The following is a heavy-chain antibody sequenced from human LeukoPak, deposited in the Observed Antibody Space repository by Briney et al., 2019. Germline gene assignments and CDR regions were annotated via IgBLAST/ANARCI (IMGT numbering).Heavy chain of an antibody. Sequence: QPGRSLRLSCAASGFTSDDYAMHWVRQAPGKGLEWVSGISWNSGSIGYADSVKGRFTISRDNAKNSLYLQMNSLRAEDTAVYYCASAKVRDGYKVNAFDIWGQGTMVTVSS. J-gene: IGHJ3*02. V-gene: IGHV3-9*02. CDR3: ASAKVRDGYKVNAFDI. CDR2: ISWNSGSI. CDR1: GFTSDDYA. D-gene: IGHD5-24*01.